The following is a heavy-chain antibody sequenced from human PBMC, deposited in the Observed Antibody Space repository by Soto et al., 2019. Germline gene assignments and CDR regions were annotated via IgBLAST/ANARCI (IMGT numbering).Heavy chain of an antibody. D-gene: IGHD6-19*01. CDR2: IIPIFGTA. Sequence: QVQLVQSGAEVKKPGSSVKVSCKASGGTFSSYDISWVRQAPGQGLEWMGGIIPIFGTANYAQRFQCSVTITADESTRTAYMERSSLRSEDTAVYSCARAQNLCIAVGPRYFDYWGQGTLVTVSS. CDR1: GGTFSSYD. V-gene: IGHV1-69*12. J-gene: IGHJ4*02. CDR3: ARAQNLCIAVGPRYFDY.